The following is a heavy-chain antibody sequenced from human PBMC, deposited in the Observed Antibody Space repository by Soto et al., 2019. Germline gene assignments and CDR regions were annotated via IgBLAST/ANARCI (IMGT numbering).Heavy chain of an antibody. CDR3: ARDGPMDRAFDI. J-gene: IGHJ3*02. Sequence: QVHLVQSGAEVKKPGASVKVSCKASGYTFPSYGITWVRQAPGQGLEWMGRISAYNGNTNYAQKLKGRVTMTTDTSTSTAYMELRSLRSDDTAVYYCARDGPMDRAFDIWGQGTMVTVSS. CDR2: ISAYNGNT. D-gene: IGHD3-10*01. CDR1: GYTFPSYG. V-gene: IGHV1-18*01.